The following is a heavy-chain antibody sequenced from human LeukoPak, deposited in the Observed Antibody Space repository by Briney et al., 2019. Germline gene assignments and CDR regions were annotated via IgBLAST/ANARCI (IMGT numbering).Heavy chain of an antibody. Sequence: VASVTVSCKASGYTFTTYGVSWVRQAPGQGLEWMGWISAYNGNTNYVQKLQGRVTMTTDTSTSTAYMELRSLRSDDTAVYYCARAPGEIVGPPDKYYFDYWGQGTLVTVSP. D-gene: IGHD1-26*01. V-gene: IGHV1-18*01. CDR3: ARAPGEIVGPPDKYYFDY. J-gene: IGHJ4*02. CDR1: GYTFTTYG. CDR2: ISAYNGNT.